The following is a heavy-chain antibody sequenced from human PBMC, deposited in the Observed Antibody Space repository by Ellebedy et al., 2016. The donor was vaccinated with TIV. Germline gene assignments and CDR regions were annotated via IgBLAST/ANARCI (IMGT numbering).Heavy chain of an antibody. CDR3: ARHQVGFTTSYCIDF. Sequence: GESLKISCTASGFPFRTYGMHWVRQAPGKGLEWLALIWHDGSIKSYADSMEGRFTISRDNSKKTLFLQMNSLRTDDTAVYYCARHQVGFTTSYCIDFWGQGTLVTVSS. D-gene: IGHD2-2*01. CDR2: IWHDGSIK. J-gene: IGHJ4*02. CDR1: GFPFRTYG. V-gene: IGHV3-33*08.